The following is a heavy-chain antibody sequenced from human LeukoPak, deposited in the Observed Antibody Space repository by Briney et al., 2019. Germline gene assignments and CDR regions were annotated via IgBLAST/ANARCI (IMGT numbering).Heavy chain of an antibody. J-gene: IGHJ3*02. V-gene: IGHV4-59*01. D-gene: IGHD6-13*01. CDR3: ARARYSSSWYDEDAFDI. CDR1: GGSISSYY. Sequence: SETLSLTCTVSGGSISSYYWSWIRQPPGKGLEWIGYIYYSGSTNYNPSLESRVTISVDTSKNQFSLKLSSVTAADTAVYYCARARYSSSWYDEDAFDIWGQGTMVTVSS. CDR2: IYYSGST.